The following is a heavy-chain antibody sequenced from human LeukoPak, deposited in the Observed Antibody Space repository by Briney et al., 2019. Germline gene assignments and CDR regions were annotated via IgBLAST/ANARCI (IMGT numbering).Heavy chain of an antibody. CDR2: INHSGST. J-gene: IGHJ3*02. CDR3: ARARPQDAFDI. V-gene: IGHV4-34*01. Sequence: PSETLSLTCAVYGGSFSGYSWSWIRQPPGKGLEWIGEINHSGSTNYNPSLKSRVTISVDTSKNQFSLKLSSVTAADTAVYYCARARPQDAFDIWGQGTMVTVSS. CDR1: GGSFSGYS.